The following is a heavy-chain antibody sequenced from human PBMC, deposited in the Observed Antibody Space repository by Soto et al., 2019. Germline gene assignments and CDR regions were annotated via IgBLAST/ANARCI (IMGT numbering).Heavy chain of an antibody. V-gene: IGHV4-30-4*01. CDR3: AREPPWEGYNAIDI. CDR1: GGSISSGDYY. Sequence: SETLSLTCTVSGGSISSGDYYWSWIRQPPGKGLEWIGYIYYSGSTYYNPSLKSRVTISVDTSKNQFSLKLSSVTAADTAVYYCAREPPWEGYNAIDIWGQGTMVTVSS. CDR2: IYYSGST. J-gene: IGHJ3*02. D-gene: IGHD6-13*01.